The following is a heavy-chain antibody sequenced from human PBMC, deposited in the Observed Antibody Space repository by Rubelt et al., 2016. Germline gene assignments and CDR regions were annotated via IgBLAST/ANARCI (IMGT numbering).Heavy chain of an antibody. CDR1: GYTFTSYG. CDR3: ARDKEWLATRGFQNWFDP. CDR2: ISAYNGNT. Sequence: QVQLVQSGAEVKKPGASVKVSCKASGYTFTSYGISWVRQAPGQGLEWMGWISAYNGNTKYAQKFQGRVTMTKDTSTSTAYMELRSLMSDDTAVYYCARDKEWLATRGFQNWFDPWGQGTLVTVSS. V-gene: IGHV1-18*01. D-gene: IGHD6-19*01. J-gene: IGHJ5*02.